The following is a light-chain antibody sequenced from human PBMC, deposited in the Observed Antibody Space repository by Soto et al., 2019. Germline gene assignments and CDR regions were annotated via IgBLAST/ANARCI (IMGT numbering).Light chain of an antibody. V-gene: IGLV2-11*01. J-gene: IGLJ2*01. CDR3: CSYGGSYTWV. Sequence: QSALTQPRSVSGSPGQSVTISCPGTSGDVGGYNFVSWYQQHPGKVPTLVIFDVSHRPSGVPDRFSGSKSGNTASLTISGLQAEDEADYYCCSYGGSYTWVFGGGTKLTGL. CDR2: DVS. CDR1: SGDVGGYNF.